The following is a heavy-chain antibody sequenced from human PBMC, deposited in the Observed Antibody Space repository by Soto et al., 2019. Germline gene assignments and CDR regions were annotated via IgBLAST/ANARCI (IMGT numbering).Heavy chain of an antibody. J-gene: IGHJ4*02. Sequence: GGSLRLSCAASGFTVSSNYMSWVRQAPGKGLEWVSVIYSGGSTYYADSVKGRFTISRDNSKNTLYLQMNSLRAEDTAVYYCARAIDSSGYYPDYWGQGTLVTVSS. CDR1: GFTVSSNY. D-gene: IGHD3-22*01. V-gene: IGHV3-53*01. CDR3: ARAIDSSGYYPDY. CDR2: IYSGGST.